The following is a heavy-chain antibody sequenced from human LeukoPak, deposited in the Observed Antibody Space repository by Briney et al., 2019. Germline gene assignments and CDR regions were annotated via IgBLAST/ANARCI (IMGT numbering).Heavy chain of an antibody. CDR2: IKKDGSDK. CDR1: GFTFSSHW. Sequence: PGGSLRLSCAASGFTFSSHWMSWVRQAPGKGLEWVANIKKDGSDKRYVDSVKGRFTISRDNAKTSLYLEMNSLRAEDTAVYYCTRYSYNSGPNDYWGQGTLVTVSS. J-gene: IGHJ4*02. D-gene: IGHD3-10*01. V-gene: IGHV3-7*01. CDR3: TRYSYNSGPNDY.